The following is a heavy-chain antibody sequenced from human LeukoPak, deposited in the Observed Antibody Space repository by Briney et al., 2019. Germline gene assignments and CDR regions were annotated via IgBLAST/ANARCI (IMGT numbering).Heavy chain of an antibody. Sequence: GESLKISCKCSGYRFTTYWIGWVRQMPGKGLEWMGIIYPGDSDTRYSPSFQGQVTISADKSISTAYLQWSSLKASDTAMYYCASTRDGDYGWFDPWGQGTLVTVSA. CDR2: IYPGDSDT. CDR1: GYRFTTYW. V-gene: IGHV5-51*01. J-gene: IGHJ5*02. D-gene: IGHD4-17*01. CDR3: ASTRDGDYGWFDP.